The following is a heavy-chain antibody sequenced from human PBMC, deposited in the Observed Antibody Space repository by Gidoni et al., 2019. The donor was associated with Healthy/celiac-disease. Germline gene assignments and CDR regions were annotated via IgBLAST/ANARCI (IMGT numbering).Heavy chain of an antibody. CDR1: GFPFGTYA. J-gene: IGHJ4*02. V-gene: IGHV3-23*01. CDR3: AKEISGYDFIPLDY. CDR2: ISGSGGST. D-gene: IGHD5-12*01. Sequence: EVQLLESGGGLVQPGGSLDLPFAPLGFPFGTYAMSWVRQAPGKGLEWVSAISGSGGSTYYADSVKGRFTISRDNSKNTLYLQMNSLRAEDTAVYYCAKEISGYDFIPLDYWGQGTLVTVSS.